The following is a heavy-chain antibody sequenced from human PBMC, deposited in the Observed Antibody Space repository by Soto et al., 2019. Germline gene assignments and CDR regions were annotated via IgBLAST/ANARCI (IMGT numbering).Heavy chain of an antibody. CDR2: IYYSGST. CDR1: GGSISSYY. J-gene: IGHJ4*02. Sequence: QVQLQESGPGLVKPSETLSLTCTVSGGSISSYYWSWIRQPPGKGLEWIGYIYYSGSTNYNPSLQSGVTISVATSKNQFSLKLSSVSAADTAVYYCARTWGGFGDYWGQGTLVTVSS. CDR3: ARTWGGFGDY. V-gene: IGHV4-59*01. D-gene: IGHD3-10*01.